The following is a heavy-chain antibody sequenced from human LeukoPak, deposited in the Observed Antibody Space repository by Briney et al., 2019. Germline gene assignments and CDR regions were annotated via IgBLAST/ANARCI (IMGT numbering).Heavy chain of an antibody. D-gene: IGHD6-19*01. J-gene: IGHJ3*02. CDR1: VYTFTGYY. CDR3: AGTVAGTDAFDI. Sequence: GASVTVSCKSSVYTFTGYYMHWVRQAPGQGRAWMGWINPNSGGTNYAQKFQGRVTMTRDTSISTAYMELSRLRSDDTAVYYCAGTVAGTDAFDIWGQGTMVTVSS. V-gene: IGHV1-2*02. CDR2: INPNSGGT.